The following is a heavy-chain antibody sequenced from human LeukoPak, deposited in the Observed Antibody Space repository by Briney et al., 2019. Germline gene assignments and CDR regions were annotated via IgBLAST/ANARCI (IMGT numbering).Heavy chain of an antibody. V-gene: IGHV1-18*01. D-gene: IGHD5-12*01. CDR3: AKGRRATTGPTHMDV. Sequence: VASVKVSCKASGYTFMSYGIHWVRQAPGQGLEWMGWSSVYNGNTNYAQKFQGRVTMTTDTSTDTAYMELRNLLFDDTAVYYCAKGRRATTGPTHMDVWGKGTTVIVSS. CDR2: SSVYNGNT. J-gene: IGHJ6*03. CDR1: GYTFMSYG.